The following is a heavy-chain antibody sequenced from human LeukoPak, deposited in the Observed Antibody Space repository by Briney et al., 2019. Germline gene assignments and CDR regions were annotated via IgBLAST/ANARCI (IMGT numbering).Heavy chain of an antibody. Sequence: SETLSLTCGVYGGSFSNYYYTWIRQTPGKGLEWIGEINHSGSSNYNPSLKSRVVISVDTSKNQISLRLSSVTAADTAVYYCAREYRRQLVARWGQGTLVTVSS. V-gene: IGHV4-34*01. CDR3: AREYRRQLVAR. J-gene: IGHJ4*02. CDR2: INHSGSS. D-gene: IGHD6-13*01. CDR1: GGSFSNYY.